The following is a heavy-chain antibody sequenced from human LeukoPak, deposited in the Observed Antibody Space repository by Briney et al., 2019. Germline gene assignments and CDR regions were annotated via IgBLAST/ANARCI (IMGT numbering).Heavy chain of an antibody. CDR3: VRGYSFGPYGMDV. Sequence: GGSLRLSCSASGLPFSSYAMHWVRQAPGKGLEYVSAISDSGGSTYYADSVEGRFTISRDNSKNTLYLQMSSLRAEDTAVYFCVRGYSFGPYGMDVWGQGTTVTVSS. V-gene: IGHV3-64D*09. CDR1: GLPFSSYA. J-gene: IGHJ6*02. CDR2: ISDSGGST. D-gene: IGHD2-15*01.